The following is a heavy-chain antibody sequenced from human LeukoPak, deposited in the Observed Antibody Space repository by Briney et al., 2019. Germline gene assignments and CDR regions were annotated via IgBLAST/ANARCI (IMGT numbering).Heavy chain of an antibody. J-gene: IGHJ4*02. D-gene: IGHD6-13*01. CDR3: ARELVGAGIAAAGINY. CDR2: IRYDGSDK. Sequence: PGGSLRLSCAASGFTFSSYGMHWVRQAPGKGLEWVSFIRYDGSDKYYADSVRGRFTISRDNSKNTLYLQMNSLRAEDTAVYYCARELVGAGIAAAGINYWGQGTLVTVSS. V-gene: IGHV3-30*02. CDR1: GFTFSSYG.